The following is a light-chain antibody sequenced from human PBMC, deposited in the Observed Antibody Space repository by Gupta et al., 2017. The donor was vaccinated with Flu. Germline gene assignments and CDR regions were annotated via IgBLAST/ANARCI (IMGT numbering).Light chain of an antibody. Sequence: MTQSPSTLSATVGDRVTIPCRASQVIGNSLAWYQQKPGRAPKILIYKASGLQTGVPSRFSGSSTGTEFTLTISSLQPDDFATYYCQHHGTFGQGTKVES. CDR2: KAS. J-gene: IGKJ1*01. V-gene: IGKV1-5*03. CDR3: QHHGT. CDR1: QVIGNS.